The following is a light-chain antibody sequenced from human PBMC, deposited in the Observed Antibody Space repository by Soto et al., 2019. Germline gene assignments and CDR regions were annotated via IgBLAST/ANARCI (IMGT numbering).Light chain of an antibody. CDR1: SGSVSSNHF. CDR2: STT. CDR3: VLYMGRGISV. V-gene: IGLV8-61*01. Sequence: QAVVTQEPSFSVSPGETVTVTCGLNSGSVSSNHFPSWYQQTPGQAPRTLIYSTTNRSSGVPDRFSGSIVGNKAALTITGAQGDDECDYYCVLYMGRGISVFGGGTKVTVL. J-gene: IGLJ3*02.